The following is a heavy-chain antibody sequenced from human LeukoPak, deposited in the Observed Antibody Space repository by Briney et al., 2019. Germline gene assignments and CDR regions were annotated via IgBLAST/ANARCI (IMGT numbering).Heavy chain of an antibody. CDR2: IYNSGIT. J-gene: IGHJ5*01. Sequence: PSETLSLTCNVSGGSISGYYWTWIRQLPGKGLEWIGYIYNSGITNYNPSLKSRVTVSVDTSKNQFSLRLTSVTAADTAVYYCARSVPSLDYLFDSWGHGTLVTVSS. D-gene: IGHD4-11*01. CDR1: GGSISGYY. V-gene: IGHV4-59*08. CDR3: ARSVPSLDYLFDS.